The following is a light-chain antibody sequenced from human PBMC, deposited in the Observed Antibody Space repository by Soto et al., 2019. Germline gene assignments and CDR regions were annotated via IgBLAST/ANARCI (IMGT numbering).Light chain of an antibody. CDR2: NVD. V-gene: IGLV2-14*03. J-gene: IGLJ2*01. CDR1: SSDVGGHNY. CDR3: SSYADSSTVV. Sequence: QSALTQVASVSASPGQSITISCTGTSSDVGGHNYVSWYQQHPGKAPKLMIYNVDYRPSGVSNRFSGSKSGNTASLTISGLQAEDEANYYCSSYADSSTVVFGGGPKVTVL.